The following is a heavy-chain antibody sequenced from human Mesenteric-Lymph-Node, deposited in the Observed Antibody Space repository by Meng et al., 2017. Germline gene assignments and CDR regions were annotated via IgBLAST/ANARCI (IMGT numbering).Heavy chain of an antibody. CDR2: ISGSGGST. J-gene: IGHJ4*02. CDR1: GFTFSSYA. V-gene: IGHV3-23*01. Sequence: GESLKISCAASGFTFSSYAMSWVRQAPGKGLEWVSAISGSGGSTYYADSVKGRFTISRDNSKNTLYLQMNGLRVEDTAVYYCARVQKGYCDYWGQGTLVTVSS. CDR3: ARVQKGYCDY.